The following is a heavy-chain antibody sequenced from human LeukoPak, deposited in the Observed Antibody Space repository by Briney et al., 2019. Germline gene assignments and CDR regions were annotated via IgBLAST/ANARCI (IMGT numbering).Heavy chain of an antibody. Sequence: SETLSLTCAVYGGSFSGYYWSWIRQPPGKGLEWIGEINHSGSTNYNPSLKSRVTISVDTSKNQFSLKLSSVTAADTAVYYCARRSYGDYVLRRFDPWGQGTLVTVSS. CDR3: ARRSYGDYVLRRFDP. V-gene: IGHV4-34*01. J-gene: IGHJ5*02. CDR2: INHSGST. CDR1: GGSFSGYY. D-gene: IGHD4-17*01.